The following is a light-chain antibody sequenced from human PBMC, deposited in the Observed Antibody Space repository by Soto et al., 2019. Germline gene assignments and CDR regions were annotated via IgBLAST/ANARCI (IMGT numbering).Light chain of an antibody. J-gene: IGKJ4*01. Sequence: EIVMTQSPATLSVSPGERATLSCRASQSVSTNLAWYQQKPGQAPRLLIYAASVRATGIPARFSGSGSGTEFTLTISSLQSEDCAVYYCQQYDERPPHLAFGRGTKVEIK. CDR2: AAS. V-gene: IGKV3-15*01. CDR3: QQYDERPPHLA. CDR1: QSVSTN.